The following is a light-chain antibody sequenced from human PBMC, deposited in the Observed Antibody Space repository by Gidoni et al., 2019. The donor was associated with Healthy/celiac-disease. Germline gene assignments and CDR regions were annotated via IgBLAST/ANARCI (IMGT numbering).Light chain of an antibody. CDR2: QDS. Sequence: SYALTQPPSVSVSPGQTASITCSGDKLGDKYACWYHQKPGQSPVLVIYQDSKRPSGIPERFSGSNSGNTATLTISGTQAMDEAYYYCQAWDSSTAVFGGGTKLTVL. V-gene: IGLV3-1*01. CDR3: QAWDSSTAV. CDR1: KLGDKY. J-gene: IGLJ2*01.